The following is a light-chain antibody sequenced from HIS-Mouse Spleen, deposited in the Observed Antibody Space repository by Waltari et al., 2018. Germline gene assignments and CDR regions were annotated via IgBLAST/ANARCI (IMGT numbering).Light chain of an antibody. CDR2: ECS. J-gene: IGLJ3*02. CDR1: SSDVGSYNL. CDR3: CSYAGSSTWV. Sequence: QSALTQPASVSGSPGQSITISCTGTSSDVGSYNLVSWYQQHPGKAPKRMIYECSKRLSGVSNRFSGSKSGNTASLTISGLQAEDEADYYCCSYAGSSTWVFGGGTKLTVL. V-gene: IGLV2-23*01.